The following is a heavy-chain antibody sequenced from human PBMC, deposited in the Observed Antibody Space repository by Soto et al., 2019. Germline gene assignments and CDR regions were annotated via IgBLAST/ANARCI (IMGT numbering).Heavy chain of an antibody. Sequence: SVKVSFKASGGSFSSYTISWVRQAPGQGLEWMGRIIPILGIANYAQKFQGRVTITTDKSTSTAYMELSRLRSEDTAVYYCARAVTAIPYYLDYWGQGTLVTVSS. J-gene: IGHJ4*02. V-gene: IGHV1-69*02. D-gene: IGHD2-21*02. CDR1: GGSFSSYT. CDR2: IIPILGIA. CDR3: ARAVTAIPYYLDY.